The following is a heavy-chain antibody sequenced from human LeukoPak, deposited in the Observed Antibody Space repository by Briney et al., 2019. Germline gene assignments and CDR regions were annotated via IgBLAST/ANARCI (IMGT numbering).Heavy chain of an antibody. Sequence: PSETLSLTCTISGGSISSYYWSWIRQPPGKGLEWIGYIYYSGSTNYNPSLKSRVTISVDTSKNQFSLKPSSVTAADTAVYYCARLTQQLVDYWGQGTLVTVSS. J-gene: IGHJ4*02. CDR1: GGSISSYY. CDR3: ARLTQQLVDY. D-gene: IGHD6-13*01. V-gene: IGHV4-59*08. CDR2: IYYSGST.